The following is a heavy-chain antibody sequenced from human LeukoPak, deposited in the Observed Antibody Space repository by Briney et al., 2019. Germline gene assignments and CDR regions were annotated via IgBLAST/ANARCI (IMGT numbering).Heavy chain of an antibody. J-gene: IGHJ4*02. CDR1: GFTFSSYW. D-gene: IGHD6-13*01. CDR2: ISGSGGST. CDR3: AKISPPRNIPAAAPDY. Sequence: GGSLRLSCAASGFTFSSYWMHWVRQAPGKGLEWVSAISGSGGSTYYADSVKGRFTISRDNSKSTLHLQMNSLRAEDTAVFYCAKISPPRNIPAAAPDYWGQGTLVTVSS. V-gene: IGHV3-23*01.